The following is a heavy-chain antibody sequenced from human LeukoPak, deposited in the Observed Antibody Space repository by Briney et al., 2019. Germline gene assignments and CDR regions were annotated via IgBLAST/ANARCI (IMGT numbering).Heavy chain of an antibody. CDR2: INPNSGST. CDR1: GYTFTGYY. V-gene: IGHV1-2*02. Sequence: GASVKVSCKASGYTFTGYYMHWVRQAPGQGLEWVGWINPNSGSTNFAQKFQGRVTMTRDTSISTAYMELSRLTSDDTAVYYCARINTVFGVVNNDHWGQGTLVTVSS. D-gene: IGHD3-3*01. CDR3: ARINTVFGVVNNDH. J-gene: IGHJ4*02.